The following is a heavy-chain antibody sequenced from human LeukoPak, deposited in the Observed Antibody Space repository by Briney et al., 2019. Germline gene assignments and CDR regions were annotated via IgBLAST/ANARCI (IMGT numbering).Heavy chain of an antibody. CDR2: IFHTGHT. V-gene: IGHV4-4*02. D-gene: IGHD3-10*01. CDR3: ARDGGLTIVRGVVDL. Sequence: SETLSLTCTVSGGSVSSSNWWTWIRQTPGKGLEWIGEIFHTGHTNYNPSLTSRVTISVDKSSNHFSLNLNSVTAADTAVYYCARDGGLTIVRGVVDLWGQGTLVTVSS. CDR1: GGSVSSSNW. J-gene: IGHJ5*02.